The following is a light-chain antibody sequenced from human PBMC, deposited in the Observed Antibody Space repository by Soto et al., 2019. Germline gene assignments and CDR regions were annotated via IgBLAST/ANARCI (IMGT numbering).Light chain of an antibody. V-gene: IGKV1-39*01. CDR2: AAS. Sequence: DIQMTQSPSSLSASVGDRVTITCRASQSIGRHLNWYQQKPGKAPKLLIYAASSLQGGVPSRFSGSGSGTDFTLTINSLQPEDFATYYCQQSYSTSRTFGQGTKVDIK. CDR1: QSIGRH. CDR3: QQSYSTSRT. J-gene: IGKJ1*01.